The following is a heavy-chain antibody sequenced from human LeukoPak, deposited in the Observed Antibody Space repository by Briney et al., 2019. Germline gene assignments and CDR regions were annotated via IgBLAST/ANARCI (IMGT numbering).Heavy chain of an antibody. V-gene: IGHV3-21*01. CDR2: ISSSSSYI. CDR1: GFTFSSYS. D-gene: IGHD3-10*01. Sequence: PGGSLRLSCAASGFTFSSYSMNWVRQAPGKGLEWVSSISSSSSYIYYADSVKGRFTISRDNAKNSLYLQMNSLRAEDTAVYYCARWDGSGSYIYYYGMDVWGQGTTVTVSS. J-gene: IGHJ6*02. CDR3: ARWDGSGSYIYYYGMDV.